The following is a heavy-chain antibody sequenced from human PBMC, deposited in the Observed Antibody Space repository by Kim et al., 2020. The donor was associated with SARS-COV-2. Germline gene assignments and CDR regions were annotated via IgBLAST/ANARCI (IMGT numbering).Heavy chain of an antibody. D-gene: IGHD4-17*01. CDR1: GFTFSDYY. CDR3: ARDPNDYGDYPEVGVVVFGMDV. Sequence: GGSLRLSCAASGFTFSDYYMSWIRQAPGKGLEWVSYISSSGSTIYYADSVKGRFTISRDNAKNSLYLQMNSLRAEDTAVYYCARDPNDYGDYPEVGVVVFGMDVWGQGTTVTVSS. J-gene: IGHJ6*02. CDR2: ISSSGSTI. V-gene: IGHV3-11*01.